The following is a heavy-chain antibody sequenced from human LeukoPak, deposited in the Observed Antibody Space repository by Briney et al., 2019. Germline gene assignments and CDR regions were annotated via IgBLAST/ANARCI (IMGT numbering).Heavy chain of an antibody. D-gene: IGHD5-18*01. CDR3: ARVGYCYGYVDY. CDR1: GGSISSGGYY. Sequence: PSETLSLTCTVSGGSISSGGYYWSWIRQPPGKRLEWIGYIYYSGSTYYSPSLKSRVTISVDTSKNQFSLKLSSWTAADTAVYYCARVGYCYGYVDYWGQGTLVTVSS. J-gene: IGHJ4*02. CDR2: IYYSGST. V-gene: IGHV4-31*03.